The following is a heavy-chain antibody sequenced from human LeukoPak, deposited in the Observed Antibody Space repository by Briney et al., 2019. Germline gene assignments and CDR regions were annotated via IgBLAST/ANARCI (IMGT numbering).Heavy chain of an antibody. CDR1: GYSFTSYW. CDR3: ARAGAGDRPYYYYGMDV. D-gene: IGHD7-27*01. V-gene: IGHV5-51*01. Sequence: GESLKISCKGSGYSFTSYWIGWVRQMPGKGLEWMGIIYPGDSDTRYSPSFQGQVTISADKSISTAYLQWSSLKASGTAMYYCARAGAGDRPYYYYGMDVWGQGTTVTVSS. J-gene: IGHJ6*02. CDR2: IYPGDSDT.